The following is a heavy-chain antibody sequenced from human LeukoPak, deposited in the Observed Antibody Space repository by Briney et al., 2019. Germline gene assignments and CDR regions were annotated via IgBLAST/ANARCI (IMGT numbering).Heavy chain of an antibody. Sequence: GASVKVSCKASGYTFTGYYIHWVRQAPGQGLEWLGWINPTSGGTKYAQKFQGRVTMTRDTSISTAYMDLSRLRSDDTAVYYCARDSGYYDSSGYYSWGQGTLVTVSS. J-gene: IGHJ4*02. D-gene: IGHD3-22*01. CDR1: GYTFTGYY. CDR2: INPTSGGT. CDR3: ARDSGYYDSSGYYS. V-gene: IGHV1-2*02.